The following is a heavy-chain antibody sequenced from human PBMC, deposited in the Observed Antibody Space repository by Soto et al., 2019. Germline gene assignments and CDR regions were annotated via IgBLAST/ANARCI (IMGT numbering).Heavy chain of an antibody. CDR3: AKDQGSSWYEIDY. V-gene: IGHV3-23*01. D-gene: IGHD6-13*01. Sequence: HPGGSLRLSCGASGFAFSYYGVTWVRQAPGKGLEWVSTISGSGGSTYYADSVKGRFTISRDNSKNTLYLQMNSLRAEDTAVYYCAKDQGSSWYEIDYWGQGTLVTVSS. CDR2: ISGSGGST. CDR1: GFAFSYYG. J-gene: IGHJ4*02.